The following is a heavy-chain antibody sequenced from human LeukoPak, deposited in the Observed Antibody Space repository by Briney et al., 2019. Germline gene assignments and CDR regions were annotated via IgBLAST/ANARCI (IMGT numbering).Heavy chain of an antibody. D-gene: IGHD5-24*01. J-gene: IGHJ4*02. Sequence: SSETLSLTCTVSGGSISSYYWSWIRQPPGKGLEWIGYIYYSGSTNYNPSLKSRVTISVDTSKNQFSLKLSSVTAADTAVYYCARYSDGYSRNYFDYWGQGTLVTVSS. V-gene: IGHV4-59*01. CDR1: GGSISSYY. CDR2: IYYSGST. CDR3: ARYSDGYSRNYFDY.